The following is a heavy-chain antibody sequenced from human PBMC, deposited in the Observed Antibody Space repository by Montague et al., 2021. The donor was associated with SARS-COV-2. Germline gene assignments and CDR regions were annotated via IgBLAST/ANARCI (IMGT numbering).Heavy chain of an antibody. CDR1: GFSFNDRD. V-gene: IGHV3-30*03. J-gene: IGHJ4*01. Sequence: SLRLSCAASGFSFNDRDMHWVRQAPVKGLEWVAAISYDGSHKFYTDSVKGRFTIYRDNSKNTVYLQMDNLKGEDTAVYFCARDGRTNRGFVTENPGYWGHGTLVTVSS. CDR2: ISYDGSHK. D-gene: IGHD3-10*01. CDR3: ARDGRTNRGFVTENPGY.